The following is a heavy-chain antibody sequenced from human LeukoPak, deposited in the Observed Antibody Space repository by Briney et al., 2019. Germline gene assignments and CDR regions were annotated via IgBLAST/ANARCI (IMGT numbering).Heavy chain of an antibody. D-gene: IGHD3-3*01. J-gene: IGHJ4*02. CDR1: GFPFSSYW. V-gene: IGHV3-7*03. Sequence: PPGGSLRLSCVASGFPFSSYWMTWVRQAPGKGLEWVANIKQDGSKKSYVDSVKGRFTISRDNAKNSLYLQMNSLRGEDTAIYYCTRDNPFGAYWGQGTLVTVSS. CDR2: IKQDGSKK. CDR3: TRDNPFGAY.